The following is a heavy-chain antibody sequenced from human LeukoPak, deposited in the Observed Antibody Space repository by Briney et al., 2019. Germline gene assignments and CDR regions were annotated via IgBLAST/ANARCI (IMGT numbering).Heavy chain of an antibody. D-gene: IGHD2-8*01. CDR2: IWYDGSNK. J-gene: IGHJ4*02. CDR3: ARDCTNGVCYGTDFDY. CDR1: GFTFSSYG. V-gene: IGHV3-33*01. Sequence: GGSLRLSCAASGFTFSSYGMHWVRQAPGKGLEWVAVIWYDGSNKYYADSVKGRFTISRDDSKNTLYLQMNSLRAEDTAVYYCARDCTNGVCYGTDFDYWGQGTLVTVSS.